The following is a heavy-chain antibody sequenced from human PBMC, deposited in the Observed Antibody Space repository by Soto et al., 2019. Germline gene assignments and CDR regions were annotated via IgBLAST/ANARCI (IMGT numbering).Heavy chain of an antibody. D-gene: IGHD2-2*01. Sequence: PSETLSLTCAVSGGSISSSNWWSWVRQPPGKGLEWIGEIYHSGSTNYNPSLKSRVTISVDKSKNQFSLKLTSVTAADTAVYYCARGIVVPAAMPNAFDIWGQGTMVTVSS. CDR3: ARGIVVPAAMPNAFDI. CDR1: GGSISSSNW. V-gene: IGHV4-4*02. CDR2: IYHSGST. J-gene: IGHJ3*02.